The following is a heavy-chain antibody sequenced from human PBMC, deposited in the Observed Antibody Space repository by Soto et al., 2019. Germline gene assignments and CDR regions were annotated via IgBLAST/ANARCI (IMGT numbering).Heavy chain of an antibody. CDR2: INHRGST. V-gene: IGHV4-34*01. Sequence: QVQLQQWGAGLLKPSETLSRTCAVYGGSFSGYYWSWMRQPPGKGLEWIGEINHRGSTNYNPSIKRRVTISVDTSKNQFSLKLNSGTAADTAVYYCARGSRVKIPAASGRDYYYHGLDVWGQGTAVTVCS. CDR3: ARGSRVKIPAASGRDYYYHGLDV. D-gene: IGHD6-25*01. J-gene: IGHJ6*02. CDR1: GGSFSGYY.